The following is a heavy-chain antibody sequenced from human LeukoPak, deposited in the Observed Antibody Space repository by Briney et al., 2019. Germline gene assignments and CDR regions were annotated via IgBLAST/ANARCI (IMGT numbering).Heavy chain of an antibody. Sequence: QAGGSLRLSCAASGFTFSSYGMHWVRQAPGKGLEWVAVISYDGSNKYYADSVKGRFTISRDNAKNSLYLQMNSLRAEDTAVYYCAKDETHTVTTSVGFDYWGQGTLVTVSS. V-gene: IGHV3-30*18. J-gene: IGHJ4*02. D-gene: IGHD4-11*01. CDR2: ISYDGSNK. CDR1: GFTFSSYG. CDR3: AKDETHTVTTSVGFDY.